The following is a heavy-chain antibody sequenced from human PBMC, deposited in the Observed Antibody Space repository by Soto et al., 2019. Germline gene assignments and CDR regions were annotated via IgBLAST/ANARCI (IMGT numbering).Heavy chain of an antibody. V-gene: IGHV3-21*01. J-gene: IGHJ4*02. CDR1: GFTFSDYS. CDR3: TRGATTVINI. D-gene: IGHD4-17*01. CDR2: ISSSSTYK. Sequence: EVQLVESGGGLVKPGGSLRLSCAASGFTFSDYSMNWVRQAPGKGLEWVSSISSSSTYKHYADSLKGRFTISRDDAKKSMYLQITSLRGDHTAAYYCTRGATTVINIWGQGTLVTVSS.